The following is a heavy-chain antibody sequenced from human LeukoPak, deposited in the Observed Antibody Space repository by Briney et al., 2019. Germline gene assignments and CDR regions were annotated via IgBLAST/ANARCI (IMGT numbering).Heavy chain of an antibody. CDR3: ARGGYYGSGNDFRFDP. Sequence: SETLSLTCTVSGGSISSSSYYWGWIRQPPGKGLEWIGSIYYSGSTYYNPSLKSRITISVDTSKNQFSLKLSSVSAADTAVYYCARGGYYGSGNDFRFDPWGQGTLVTVSS. CDR2: IYYSGST. CDR1: GGSISSSSYY. J-gene: IGHJ5*02. D-gene: IGHD3-10*01. V-gene: IGHV4-39*07.